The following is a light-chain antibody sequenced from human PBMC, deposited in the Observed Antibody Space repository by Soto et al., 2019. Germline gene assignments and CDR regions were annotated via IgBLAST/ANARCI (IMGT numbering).Light chain of an antibody. CDR2: SNN. CDR3: AAWDDSLNVLV. V-gene: IGLV1-44*01. CDR1: SSNIGSKS. Sequence: SVLTQPPSVSGTPGQRVTISCSGSSSNIGSKSVSWYQHLPQTAPKLLIYSNNQRPSGVPDRFSGSKSGTSASLAISGLQSDDETQYYCAAWDDSLNVLVFGGGTQLTVL. J-gene: IGLJ2*01.